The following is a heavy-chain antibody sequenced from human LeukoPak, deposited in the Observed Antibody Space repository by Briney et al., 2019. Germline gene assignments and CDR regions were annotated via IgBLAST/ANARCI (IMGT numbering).Heavy chain of an antibody. D-gene: IGHD5-12*01. CDR2: IRYAGGET. CDR1: GLTFDSYG. J-gene: IGHJ4*02. Sequence: GGSLRLSCEASGLTFDSYGMHWVHQAPGKGLEWVAFIRYAGGETYYADSVKGRFTISRDDSKNTLYLQMNSLRPEDTAIYYCAKARSHSGYEPFDDWGQGTLVTVSS. CDR3: AKARSHSGYEPFDD. V-gene: IGHV3-30*02.